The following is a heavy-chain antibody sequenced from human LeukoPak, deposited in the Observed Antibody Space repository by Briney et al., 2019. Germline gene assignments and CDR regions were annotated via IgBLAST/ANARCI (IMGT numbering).Heavy chain of an antibody. J-gene: IGHJ5*02. D-gene: IGHD3-3*01. Sequence: SETLSLTCSVSGGSINTYYWSCIRQPAGKGLEWIGRIHSSGSTHYNPSLKSRVTMSLDTSKNQFSLKLSSVTAADTAVYYCARDITYYDFWSGYYLGSNWFDPWGQGTLVTVSS. V-gene: IGHV4-4*07. CDR2: IHSSGST. CDR1: GGSINTYY. CDR3: ARDITYYDFWSGYYLGSNWFDP.